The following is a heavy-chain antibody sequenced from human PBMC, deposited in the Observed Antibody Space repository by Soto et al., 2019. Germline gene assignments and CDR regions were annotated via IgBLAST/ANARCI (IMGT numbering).Heavy chain of an antibody. CDR2: IYYSGST. D-gene: IGHD3-9*01. V-gene: IGHV4-59*01. CDR3: ARASEYYDILTGYSPNYFAY. Sequence: SETLSLTCAVYGGSFSSYYWSWIRQPPGKGLEWIGYIYYSGSTNYNPSLKSRVTISVDTSKNQFSLKLSSVTAADTAVYYCARASEYYDILTGYSPNYFAYWGQGTLVTVSS. CDR1: GGSFSSYY. J-gene: IGHJ4*02.